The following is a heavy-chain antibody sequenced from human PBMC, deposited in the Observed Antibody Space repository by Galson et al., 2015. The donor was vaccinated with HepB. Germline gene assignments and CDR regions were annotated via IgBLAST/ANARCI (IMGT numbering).Heavy chain of an antibody. CDR2: IWNDGSNK. J-gene: IGHJ6*02. Sequence: SLRLSCAASGFAFSSYGMHWVRQAPGKGLEWVAVIWNDGSNKYYADSVKGRFTISRDNSKSTLYLQMNSLRAEDTAVYYCARDRPYDSSGAHYYYYYGMDVWGQGTTVTVSS. V-gene: IGHV3-33*01. D-gene: IGHD3-22*01. CDR1: GFAFSSYG. CDR3: ARDRPYDSSGAHYYYYYGMDV.